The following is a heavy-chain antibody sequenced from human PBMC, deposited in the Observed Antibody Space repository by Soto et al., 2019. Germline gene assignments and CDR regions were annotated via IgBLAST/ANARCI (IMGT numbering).Heavy chain of an antibody. CDR3: ARMESFGSLNWFYP. CDR2: MNPGSGDT. Sequence: QVQMVQSGAEVKKPGASVKVSCKASGYTFTNNDVSWVRQATGQGLEWMGWMNPGSGDTGYALKLQGRVTMTRDISIATAYMELHSLTSEDTAIYYCARMESFGSLNWFYPWGQGTLVTVSS. CDR1: GYTFTNND. D-gene: IGHD5-18*01. J-gene: IGHJ5*02. V-gene: IGHV1-8*01.